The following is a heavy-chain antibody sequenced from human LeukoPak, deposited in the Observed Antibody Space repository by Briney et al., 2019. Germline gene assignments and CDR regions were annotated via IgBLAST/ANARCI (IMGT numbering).Heavy chain of an antibody. CDR3: AREKSLDCSGGSCETALFDY. Sequence: ASVKVSCKASGYTFTSYYMHWVRQAPGQGLEWMGIINPSGGSTSYAQKFLGRVTMTRDTSTSTVYMELSSLRSEDTAVYYCAREKSLDCSGGSCETALFDYWGQGTLVTVSS. CDR1: GYTFTSYY. D-gene: IGHD2-15*01. J-gene: IGHJ4*02. CDR2: INPSGGST. V-gene: IGHV1-46*01.